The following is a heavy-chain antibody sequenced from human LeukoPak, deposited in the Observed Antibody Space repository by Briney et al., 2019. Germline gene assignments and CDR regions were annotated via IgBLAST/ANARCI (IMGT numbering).Heavy chain of an antibody. V-gene: IGHV4-4*02. Sequence: PSGTLSLTCAVSGGSISSSNWWSWVREPPGMGLEWIGEIYHSGSTNYNPSLKSRVTISVDKSKNQFSLKLSSVTAADTAVYYCASLEIRGIMENWFDPWGQGILVTVSS. CDR2: IYHSGST. CDR3: ASLEIRGIMENWFDP. CDR1: GGSISSSNW. J-gene: IGHJ5*02. D-gene: IGHD3-10*01.